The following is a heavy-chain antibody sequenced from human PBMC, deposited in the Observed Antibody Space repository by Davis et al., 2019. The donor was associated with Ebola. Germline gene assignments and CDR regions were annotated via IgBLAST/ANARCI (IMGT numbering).Heavy chain of an antibody. J-gene: IGHJ4*02. V-gene: IGHV3-48*01. CDR1: EFTFSNYI. Sequence: GGSLRLSCVASEFTFSNYIMNWVCQAPGKGLEWLSSISSTSSTIYYADSVRGRFTFSRDNSKNTLYLQMDTLRVEDTALYYCTKGQGYFLDYWGQGTLVTVSS. CDR3: TKGQGYFLDY. CDR2: ISSTSSTI. D-gene: IGHD6-13*01.